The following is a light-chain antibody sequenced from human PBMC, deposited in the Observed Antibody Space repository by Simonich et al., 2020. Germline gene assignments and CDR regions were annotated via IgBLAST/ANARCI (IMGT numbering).Light chain of an antibody. CDR1: SGSIASKY. CDR3: QSYDSSRV. V-gene: IGLV6-57*03. CDR2: EDN. Sequence: NFMLTQPHSVSESPGKTVTISCTRSSGSIASKYVQWYQQRPGSAPTTVIYEDNQRPSGVPDRFSGSIDSSSNSASLTISGLKTEDEADYYCQSYDSSRVFGGGTKLTVL. J-gene: IGLJ3*02.